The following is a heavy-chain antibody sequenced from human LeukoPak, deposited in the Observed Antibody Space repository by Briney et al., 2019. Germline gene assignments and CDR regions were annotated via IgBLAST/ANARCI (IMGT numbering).Heavy chain of an antibody. CDR3: ARGGVGATTYVWFDP. CDR1: GGSISSNSYY. V-gene: IGHV4-39*01. J-gene: IGHJ5*02. CDR2: IYYSGST. D-gene: IGHD1-26*01. Sequence: PSETLSLTCAVSGGSISSNSYYWGWIRQPPGKGLEWFGRIYYSGSTYYNPSLKNRVTISVDTSKNQFSLKLSSVTAADTAVYYCARGGVGATTYVWFDPWGQGTLVTVSS.